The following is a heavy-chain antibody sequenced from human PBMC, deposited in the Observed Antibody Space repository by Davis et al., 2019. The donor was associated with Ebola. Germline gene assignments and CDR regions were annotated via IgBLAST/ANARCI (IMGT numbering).Heavy chain of an antibody. J-gene: IGHJ3*02. D-gene: IGHD1-26*01. CDR3: ARTSIVGTTTTASDI. CDR1: GYTFKNSA. V-gene: IGHV1-18*01. Sequence: ASVKVSCKASGYTFKNSAISWVWQAPGQGLEWMGWISAYNGNTAYAQILQGRVTMTTDTSTGTAYMELRSLRSDDTAVYFCARTSIVGTTTTASDIWGQGTMVTVSS. CDR2: ISAYNGNT.